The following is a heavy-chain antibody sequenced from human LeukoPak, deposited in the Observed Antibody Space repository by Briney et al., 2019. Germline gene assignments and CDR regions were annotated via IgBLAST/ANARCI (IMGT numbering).Heavy chain of an antibody. J-gene: IGHJ3*02. V-gene: IGHV3-7*01. D-gene: IGHD1-1*01. Sequence: GGSLRLSCAASGFTLSYYWMSWVRQAPGKGLGWVANIQEDGSNRYYVGSVKGRFTISRDNAKNSVYLQMNSLRAEDTAVYYCAREARGTRAAFDIWGQGTMATVS. CDR2: IQEDGSNR. CDR1: GFTLSYYW. CDR3: AREARGTRAAFDI.